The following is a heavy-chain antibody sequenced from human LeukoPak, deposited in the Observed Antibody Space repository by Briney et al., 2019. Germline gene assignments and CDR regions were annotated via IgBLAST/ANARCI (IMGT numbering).Heavy chain of an antibody. CDR3: AKAANYDKPYYFDY. J-gene: IGHJ4*02. V-gene: IGHV3-21*01. CDR2: ISSSSSYI. D-gene: IGHD3-9*01. CDR1: GFTFSSYS. Sequence: PGGSLRLSCAASGFTFSSYSMNWVRQAPGKGLEWVSSISSSSSYIYYADSVKGRFTISRDNAKNSLYLQMNSLRAEDTAVYYCAKAANYDKPYYFDYWGQGTLVTVSS.